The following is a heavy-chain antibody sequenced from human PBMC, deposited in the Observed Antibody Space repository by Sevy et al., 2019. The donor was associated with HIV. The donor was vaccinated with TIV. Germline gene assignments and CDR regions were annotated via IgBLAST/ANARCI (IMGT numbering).Heavy chain of an antibody. CDR1: GGSFSGYY. Sequence: SETLSLTCAVYGGSFSGYYWSWIRQPPGKGLEWIGEINHSGSTNYNPSLKSRVTISVDTSKNQFSLKLSSVTAADTAVYYCARGALRGSSGYQFDYWGQGTLVTVSS. CDR2: INHSGST. V-gene: IGHV4-34*01. J-gene: IGHJ4*02. CDR3: ARGALRGSSGYQFDY. D-gene: IGHD3-22*01.